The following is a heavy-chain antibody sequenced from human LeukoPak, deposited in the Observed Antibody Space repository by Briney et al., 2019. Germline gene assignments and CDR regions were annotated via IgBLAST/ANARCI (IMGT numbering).Heavy chain of an antibody. Sequence: PGGSLRLSCAASGFTISSYGMNWVRQAPRKGLEWVSVIFGSGDTTNYADSVKGRFTISRDRSKNTLYLEMHRLRADDTAVYYCAKDQKPDSGYDIDYWGQGTLVIVSS. CDR1: GFTISSYG. V-gene: IGHV3-23*01. CDR3: AKDQKPDSGYDIDY. CDR2: IFGSGDTT. D-gene: IGHD5-12*01. J-gene: IGHJ4*02.